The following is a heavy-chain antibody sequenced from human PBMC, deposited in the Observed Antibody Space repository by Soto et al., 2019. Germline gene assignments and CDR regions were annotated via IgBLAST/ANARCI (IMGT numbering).Heavy chain of an antibody. D-gene: IGHD3-22*01. CDR2: IYYSGST. J-gene: IGHJ4*02. CDR3: ARDPGDSSGYPERYFDY. Sequence: SETLSLTCTVSGGSISSYYRSWIRQPPGKGLEWIGYIYYSGSTNYNPSLKSRVTISVDTSKNQFSLKLSSVTAADTAVYYCARDPGDSSGYPERYFDYWGQGTLVTVSS. V-gene: IGHV4-59*01. CDR1: GGSISSYY.